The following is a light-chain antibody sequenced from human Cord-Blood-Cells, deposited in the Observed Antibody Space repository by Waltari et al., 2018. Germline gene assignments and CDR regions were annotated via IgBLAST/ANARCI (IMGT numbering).Light chain of an antibody. CDR3: QQYNSYPLT. V-gene: IGKV1-5*03. J-gene: IGKJ4*01. CDR1: QSISSW. Sequence: DIQMTQSPSTLSASVGDSVTINCRASQSISSWLAWYQQKPGKAPKLLTYKASSLESGVPSRFSGSGSGTEFTLTISSLQPDDFATYYCQQYNSYPLTFGGGTKVEIK. CDR2: KAS.